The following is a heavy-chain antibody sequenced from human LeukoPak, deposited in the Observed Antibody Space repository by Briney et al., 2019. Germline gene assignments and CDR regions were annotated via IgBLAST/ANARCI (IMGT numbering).Heavy chain of an antibody. CDR1: GYTFTSYY. Sequence: ASVKVSCKASGYTFTSYYMHWVRQAPGQGLEWMGIINPSGGSTSYAQKFQGRVTMTRDTSTSTVYMELSSLRSEDTAVYYCARDVDVDSTGYYYYYYMDVWGKGTTVTVSS. CDR2: INPSGGST. CDR3: ARDVDVDSTGYYYYYYMDV. D-gene: IGHD5-12*01. V-gene: IGHV1-46*01. J-gene: IGHJ6*03.